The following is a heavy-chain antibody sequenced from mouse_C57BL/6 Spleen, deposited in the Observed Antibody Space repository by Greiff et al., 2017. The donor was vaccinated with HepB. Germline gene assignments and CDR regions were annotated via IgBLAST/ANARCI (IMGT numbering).Heavy chain of an antibody. CDR1: GFNIKDDY. Sequence: VQLKESGAELVRPGASVKLSCTASGFNIKDDYMHRVKQRPEQGLEWIGWIDPENGDTEYASKFQGKATITADTSSNTAYLQLSSLTSEDTAVYYCTRDGSRGWYFDVWGTGTTVTVSS. CDR2: IDPENGDT. D-gene: IGHD1-1*01. V-gene: IGHV14-4*01. J-gene: IGHJ1*03. CDR3: TRDGSRGWYFDV.